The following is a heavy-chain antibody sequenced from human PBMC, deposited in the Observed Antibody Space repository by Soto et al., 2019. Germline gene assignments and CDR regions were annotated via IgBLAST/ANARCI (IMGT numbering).Heavy chain of an antibody. D-gene: IGHD6-19*01. V-gene: IGHV3-23*01. J-gene: IGHJ4*02. CDR1: GFTFSSYA. CDR2: ISGSGGST. CDR3: AKGQWLVQPLQSDY. Sequence: EVQLLESGGGLVQPGGSLRLSCAASGFTFSSYAMIWVRQAPGKGLEWVSTISGSGGSTNYADSVRGRFTISRDNSKNTLYLQMNSLRAEDTAVYYCAKGQWLVQPLQSDYWGQGTLVTVSS.